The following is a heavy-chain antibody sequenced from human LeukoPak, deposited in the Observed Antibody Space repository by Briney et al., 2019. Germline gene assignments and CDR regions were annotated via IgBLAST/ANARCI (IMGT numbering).Heavy chain of an antibody. J-gene: IGHJ4*02. CDR1: GGSISSGGYY. CDR3: ARVKSRGFDY. Sequence: SQTLSLTCTVSGGSISSGGYYWSWIRQPPGKGLEWIGYIYHSGSTYYNPSLKSRVTISVDRSKNQFSLKLSSVTAADTAVYYCARVKSRGFDYWGQGTLVTVSS. CDR2: IYHSGST. V-gene: IGHV4-30-2*01. D-gene: IGHD3-10*01.